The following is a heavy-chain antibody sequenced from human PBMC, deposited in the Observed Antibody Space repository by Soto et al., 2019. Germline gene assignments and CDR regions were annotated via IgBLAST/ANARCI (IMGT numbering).Heavy chain of an antibody. J-gene: IGHJ4*02. CDR3: ASGRPKEYYYDSSGYFPFDY. Sequence: SETLSLTCTVSGGSISSYYWSWIRQPPGKGLEWIGYIYYSGSTNYNPSLKSRVTISVDTSKNQFSLKLSSVTAADTAVYYCASGRPKEYYYDSSGYFPFDYWGQGTLVTVYS. CDR2: IYYSGST. V-gene: IGHV4-59*01. D-gene: IGHD3-22*01. CDR1: GGSISSYY.